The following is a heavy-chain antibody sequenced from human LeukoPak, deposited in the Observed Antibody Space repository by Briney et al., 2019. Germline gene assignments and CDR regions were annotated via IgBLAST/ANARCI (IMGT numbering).Heavy chain of an antibody. CDR3: ARDSIAARPYYYYGMDV. CDR1: GYTFTSYG. CDR2: ISAYNGNT. D-gene: IGHD6-6*01. J-gene: IGHJ6*02. V-gene: IGHV1-18*01. Sequence: ASVTVSCKASGYTFTSYGISWVRQAPGQGLEWMGWISAYNGNTNYAQNLQGRVTMTTDTSTSTAYMELRSLRSDDTAVYYCARDSIAARPYYYYGMDVWGQGTTVTVSS.